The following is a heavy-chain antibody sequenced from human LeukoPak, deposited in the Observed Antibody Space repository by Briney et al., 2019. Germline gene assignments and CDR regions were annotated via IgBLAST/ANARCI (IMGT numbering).Heavy chain of an antibody. CDR2: INSDGSST. J-gene: IGHJ4*02. CDR3: ARSGGDSNVLLWFGEQYYFDY. D-gene: IGHD3-10*01. CDR1: GFTFSSYW. V-gene: IGHV3-74*01. Sequence: PGGSLRLSCAASGFTFSSYWMHWVRQAPGKGLVWVSRINSDGSSTSYADSVKGRFTISRDNAKNTLYLQMNSLRAEDTAVYYCARSGGDSNVLLWFGEQYYFDYWGQGTLVTVSS.